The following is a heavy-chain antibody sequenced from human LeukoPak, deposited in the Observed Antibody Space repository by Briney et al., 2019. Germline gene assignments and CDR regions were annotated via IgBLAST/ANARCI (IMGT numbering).Heavy chain of an antibody. J-gene: IGHJ4*02. Sequence: GGSLRLSCAASGFTFSNAWMSWVRQAPGSGLEWVGRIKSKTDGGTTDYAAPVKGRFTISRDDSKNTLYLQMNSLKTEDTAVYYCTTVGNSGSYIEVYWGQGTLVTVSS. CDR1: GFTFSNAW. CDR2: IKSKTDGGTT. CDR3: TTVGNSGSYIEVY. V-gene: IGHV3-15*01. D-gene: IGHD1-26*01.